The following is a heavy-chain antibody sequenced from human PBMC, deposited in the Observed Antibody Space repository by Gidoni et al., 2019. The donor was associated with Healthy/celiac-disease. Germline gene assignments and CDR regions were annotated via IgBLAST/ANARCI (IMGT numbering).Heavy chain of an antibody. CDR1: GGTFSSYA. V-gene: IGHV1-69*01. J-gene: IGHJ6*03. D-gene: IGHD2-15*01. CDR2: IIPIFGTA. CDR3: AGSVLGYCSGGSCYSPYYYYYMDV. Sequence: QVQLVQSGAEVKKPGSSVKVSCKASGGTFSSYASSWVRQAPGKGREGMGGIIPIFGTANYEQKFQGRVTITADESTSTAYMELSSLRSEDTAVYYCAGSVLGYCSGGSCYSPYYYYYMDVWGKGTTVTVSS.